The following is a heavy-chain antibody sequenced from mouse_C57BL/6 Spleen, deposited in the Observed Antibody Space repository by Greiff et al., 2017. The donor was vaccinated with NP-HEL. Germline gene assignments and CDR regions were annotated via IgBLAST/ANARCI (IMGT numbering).Heavy chain of an antibody. CDR3: ARRGAVVDDYFDY. CDR1: GYTFTDYY. J-gene: IGHJ2*01. CDR2: INPNNGGT. Sequence: EVQLQQSGPELVKPGASVKISCKASGYTFTDYYMNWVKQSHGKSLEWIGDINPNNGGTSYNQKFKGKATLTVDKSSSTAYMELRSLTSEDSAVYYCARRGAVVDDYFDYWGQGTTLTVSS. V-gene: IGHV1-26*01. D-gene: IGHD1-1*01.